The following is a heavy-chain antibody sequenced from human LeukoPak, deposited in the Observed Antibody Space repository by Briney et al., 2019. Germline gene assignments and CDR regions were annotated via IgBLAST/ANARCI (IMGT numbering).Heavy chain of an antibody. CDR1: GYSFTSYG. D-gene: IGHD5-18*01. J-gene: IGHJ3*02. V-gene: IGHV1-69*04. Sequence: GASVKVSCKASGYSFTSYGISWVRQAPGQGLEWMGRIIPILGIANYAQKFQGRVTITADKSTSTAYMELSSLRSEDTAVYYCARSHTAMGSNDAFDIWGQGTMVTVSS. CDR2: IIPILGIA. CDR3: ARSHTAMGSNDAFDI.